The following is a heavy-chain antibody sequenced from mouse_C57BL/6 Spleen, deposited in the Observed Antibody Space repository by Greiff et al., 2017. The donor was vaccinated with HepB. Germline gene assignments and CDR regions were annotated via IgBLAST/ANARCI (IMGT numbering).Heavy chain of an antibody. CDR1: GYTFTDYY. CDR2: INPNNGGT. Sequence: VQLQQSGPELVKPGASVKISCKASGYTFTDYYMNWVKQSHGKSLEWIGDINPNNGGTSYNQKFKGKATLTVDKSSSPAYMELRSLTSEDSAVYYCARPDYYGSSYWYFDVWGTGTTVTVSS. CDR3: ARPDYYGSSYWYFDV. J-gene: IGHJ1*03. D-gene: IGHD1-1*01. V-gene: IGHV1-26*01.